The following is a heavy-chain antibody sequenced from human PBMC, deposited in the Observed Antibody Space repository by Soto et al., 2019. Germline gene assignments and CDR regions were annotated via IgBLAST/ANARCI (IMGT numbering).Heavy chain of an antibody. CDR2: ISVSGGST. J-gene: IGHJ4*02. CDR3: AKGGPRSSWPYYLDC. D-gene: IGHD6-13*01. CDR1: GITFSSQA. V-gene: IGHV3-23*01. Sequence: PGGSLRLSCVASGITFSSQALSWVRQAPGKGLEWVSAISVSGGSTYYADSVRGRFSISRDNSKSTLYLQMSSLRAEDTAIYYCAKGGPRSSWPYYLDCWGQGTLVTVSS.